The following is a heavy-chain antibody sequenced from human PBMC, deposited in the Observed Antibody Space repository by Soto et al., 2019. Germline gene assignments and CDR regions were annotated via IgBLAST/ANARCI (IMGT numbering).Heavy chain of an antibody. J-gene: IGHJ6*02. CDR2: IYHTGST. CDR1: GDSISSTNW. CDR3: ARDPRLREVTRIDPPGESSGGYYGMDV. Sequence: SETLSLTCAVSGDSISSTNWWSWVRQPPGKGLEWIGEIYHTGSTNYNPSLKSRVSISVDNSKNQFSLRLASVTAADTAVYYCARDPRLREVTRIDPPGESSGGYYGMDVWGRGTTVTVSS. V-gene: IGHV4-4*02. D-gene: IGHD3-22*01.